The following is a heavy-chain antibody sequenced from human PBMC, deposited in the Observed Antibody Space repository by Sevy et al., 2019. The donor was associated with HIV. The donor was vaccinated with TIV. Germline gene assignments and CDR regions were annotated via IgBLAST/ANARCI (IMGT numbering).Heavy chain of an antibody. V-gene: IGHV1-8*01. Sequence: ASVKVSCKASGYTFNLLDINWVRQAPGQGPEWMEWMNPNIGSTGYPQKFQGRVTMTRDTSISTAYMELSSLTSEDTAVYHCARGIQAGVDYWGQGTLVTVSS. CDR2: MNPNIGST. CDR3: ARGIQAGVDY. D-gene: IGHD3-10*01. J-gene: IGHJ4*02. CDR1: GYTFNLLD.